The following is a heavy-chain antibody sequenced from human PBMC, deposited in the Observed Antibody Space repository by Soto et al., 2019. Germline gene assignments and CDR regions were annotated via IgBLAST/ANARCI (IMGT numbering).Heavy chain of an antibody. Sequence: GSLRLSCAASGFTFSSYAMSWVRQAPGKGLEWVSAISGSGGSTYYADSVKGRFTISRDNSKNTLYLQMNSLRAEDTAVYYCSKSSQNQWLVGCAFWAQGTLVTVSS. CDR1: GFTFSSYA. J-gene: IGHJ4*02. V-gene: IGHV3-23*01. D-gene: IGHD6-19*01. CDR2: ISGSGGST. CDR3: SKSSQNQWLVGCAF.